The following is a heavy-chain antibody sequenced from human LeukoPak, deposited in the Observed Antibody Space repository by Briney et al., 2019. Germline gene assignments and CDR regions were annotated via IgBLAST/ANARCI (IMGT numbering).Heavy chain of an antibody. J-gene: IGHJ4*02. D-gene: IGHD2-21*01. CDR2: ISGSGGRT. Sequence: PGGSLRLSXAASGFTFTNYAMSWVRQAPGKGLEWVSAISGSGGRTYYADSVRGRFTISRDNSKSTVYVQMSSLRAEDTAVYFCVVVSYCAVDCYDYWGPGTLVTVSS. CDR1: GFTFTNYA. V-gene: IGHV3-23*01. CDR3: VVVSYCAVDCYDY.